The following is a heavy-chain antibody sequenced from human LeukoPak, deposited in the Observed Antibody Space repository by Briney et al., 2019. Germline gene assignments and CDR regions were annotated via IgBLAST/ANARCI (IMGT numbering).Heavy chain of an antibody. CDR1: GGSISSYY. Sequence: SETLSLTCTVSGGSISSYYWSWIRQPPGKGLEWIGYIYYSGSTNYNPSLKSRVTISVVTSRNQFSLKLSSVTAADTAVYYCASSSGCGGDCYSDDAFDIWGQGTMVTVSS. V-gene: IGHV4-59*01. CDR2: IYYSGST. CDR3: ASSSGCGGDCYSDDAFDI. J-gene: IGHJ3*02. D-gene: IGHD2-21*02.